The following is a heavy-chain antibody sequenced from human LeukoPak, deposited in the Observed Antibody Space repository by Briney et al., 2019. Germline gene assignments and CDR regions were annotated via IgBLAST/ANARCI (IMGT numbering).Heavy chain of an antibody. CDR3: AREQGGSFLFDY. Sequence: VASVKVSCKASGGTFSSYASSWVRRAPGQGLEWMGWIDTYHADTKSAQKFQGRLTMTTDTSTSTASLELRSLTSDDTAVYYCAREQGGSFLFDYWGQGTVVTVSS. CDR2: IDTYHADT. CDR1: GGTFSSYA. J-gene: IGHJ4*02. V-gene: IGHV1-18*01. D-gene: IGHD5-12*01.